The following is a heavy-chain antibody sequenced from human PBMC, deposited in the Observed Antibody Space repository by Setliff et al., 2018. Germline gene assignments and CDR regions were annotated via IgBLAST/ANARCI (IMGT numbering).Heavy chain of an antibody. CDR2: TIPMFGTT. V-gene: IGHV1-69*05. CDR3: ARYPSYYYYYMDV. J-gene: IGHJ6*03. Sequence: ASVKVSCKASGATFSSYGISWVRQAPGQGLEWMGGTIPMFGTTEYAQKFQGRLTIITDEPTNTAFMQLSSLRSDDTAVYYCARYPSYYYYYMDVWGKGTTVTVSS. CDR1: GATFSSYG.